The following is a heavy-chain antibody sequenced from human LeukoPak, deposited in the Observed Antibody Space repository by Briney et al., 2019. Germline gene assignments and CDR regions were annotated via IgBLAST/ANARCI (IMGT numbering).Heavy chain of an antibody. J-gene: IGHJ4*02. D-gene: IGHD2-15*01. CDR1: GFTFSSYA. Sequence: PGGSLRLSCAASGFTFSSYAMHWVRQAPGKGLEYVSAISSNGGSTYYANSVSGRFTISRDNSKNTLYLQMGSLRSEDMAVYYCARGWRSFVAATPVDYWGQGTLVTVSS. CDR3: ARGWRSFVAATPVDY. CDR2: ISSNGGST. V-gene: IGHV3-64*01.